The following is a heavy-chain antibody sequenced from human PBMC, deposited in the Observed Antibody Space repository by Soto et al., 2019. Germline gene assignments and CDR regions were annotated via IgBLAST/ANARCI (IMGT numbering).Heavy chain of an antibody. CDR2: ISYDGNNK. CDR3: AKDSGHIVVVTATTDY. J-gene: IGHJ4*02. Sequence: GGSLRLSCAASGFTFSSYGMHWVRQAPGKGLEWVAVISYDGNNKYYADSVKGRFTISRDNSKNTLYLQMNSLRAEDTAVYYCAKDSGHIVVVTATTDYWGQGTLVTVSS. D-gene: IGHD2-21*02. CDR1: GFTFSSYG. V-gene: IGHV3-30*18.